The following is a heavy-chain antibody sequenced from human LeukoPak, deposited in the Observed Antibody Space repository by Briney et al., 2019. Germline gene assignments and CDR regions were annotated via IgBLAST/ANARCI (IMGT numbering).Heavy chain of an antibody. D-gene: IGHD6-13*01. V-gene: IGHV3-53*05. J-gene: IGHJ4*02. CDR3: AKVGAHSSSWYFFSPGSDSSSWYYFDY. CDR2: IYSGGST. CDR1: GFTVSSNY. Sequence: PGGSLRLSCAASGFTVSSNYMSWVRQAPGKGLEWVSVIYSGGSTYYADSVKGRFTISRDNSKNTLYLQMNSLRAEDTAVYYCAKVGAHSSSWYFFSPGSDSSSWYYFDYWGQGTLVTVSS.